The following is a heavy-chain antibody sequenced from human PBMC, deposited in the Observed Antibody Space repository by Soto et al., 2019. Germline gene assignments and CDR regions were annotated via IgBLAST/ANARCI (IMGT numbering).Heavy chain of an antibody. J-gene: IGHJ6*02. D-gene: IGHD3-22*01. CDR3: ARDLAVINLYYYYGMDV. CDR1: GFTFSSYA. Sequence: WGSLRLSCAASGFTFSSYAMHWVRQAPGKGLEWVAVISYDVSNKYYADSVKGRFTISRDNSKNTLYLQMNSLRAEDTAVYYCARDLAVINLYYYYGMDVWGQGTTVTVSS. CDR2: ISYDVSNK. V-gene: IGHV3-30-3*01.